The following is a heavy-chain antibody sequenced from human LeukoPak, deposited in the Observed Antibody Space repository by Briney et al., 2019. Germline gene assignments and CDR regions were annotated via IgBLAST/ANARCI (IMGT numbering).Heavy chain of an antibody. CDR1: GFMFHDYA. CDR2: ISGSGGGT. D-gene: IGHD1-26*01. Sequence: GGSLRLSCAAPGFMFHDYAIHWVRQAPGKGLEWVATISGSGGGTYYADSVKGRFTISRDDSKNTLYLQMNSLRAEDTAVYYCAKDLGRYRNNYFDYWGQGTLVTVSS. CDR3: AKDLGRYRNNYFDY. J-gene: IGHJ4*02. V-gene: IGHV3-23*01.